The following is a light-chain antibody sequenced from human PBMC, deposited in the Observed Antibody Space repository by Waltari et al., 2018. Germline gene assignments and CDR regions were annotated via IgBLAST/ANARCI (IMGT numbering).Light chain of an antibody. CDR2: TTS. V-gene: IGKV1-NL1*01. Sequence: DVQMTQSPSSLSASVGDRVTITCRASQGISNSLVWYQQKPGKAPKLLLSTTSTLQSGVPSRFSGSGSGTVFTLTISSLQPEDFATYYSQQYYIIPYTFGQGTNLEIK. CDR3: QQYYIIPYT. CDR1: QGISNS. J-gene: IGKJ2*01.